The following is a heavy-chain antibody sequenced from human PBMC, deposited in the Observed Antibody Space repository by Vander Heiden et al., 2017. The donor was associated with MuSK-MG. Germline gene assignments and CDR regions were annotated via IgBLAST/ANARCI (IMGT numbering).Heavy chain of an antibody. CDR3: ARQQDGSSSSCNYPQAFDI. J-gene: IGHJ3*02. CDR2: IYYSGRP. D-gene: IGHD2-2*01. V-gene: IGHV4-39*01. CDR1: GVSISSSSYY. Sequence: QLQLQESGPGLVKPSETLSLTCPVSGVSISSSSYYWGWIRQPPGKGLEWMGSIYYSGRPYYNPSLKSRVTISVDTSKNQLSLKLSSVTEEDTAVYYCARQQDGSSSSCNYPQAFDIWGQGTM.